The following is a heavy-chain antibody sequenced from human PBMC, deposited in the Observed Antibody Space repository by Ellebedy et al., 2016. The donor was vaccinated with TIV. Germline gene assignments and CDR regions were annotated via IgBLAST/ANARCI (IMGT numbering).Heavy chain of an antibody. CDR1: GFTFSSYA. D-gene: IGHD3-22*01. Sequence: PGGSLRLSCAASGFTFSSYAMSRVRQAPGKGLEWVSTISNTGSRTYYADSVEGRFIISRDNSKKTLYLQMNSLRAEDTAVYYCAKGRGGGSDSSAPRYYFGYWGLGTLVTVSS. J-gene: IGHJ4*02. CDR3: AKGRGGGSDSSAPRYYFGY. CDR2: ISNTGSRT. V-gene: IGHV3-23*01.